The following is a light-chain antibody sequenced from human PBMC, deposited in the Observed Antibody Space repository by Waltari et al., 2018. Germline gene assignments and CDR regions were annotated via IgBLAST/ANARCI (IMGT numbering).Light chain of an antibody. CDR1: SSNIGAGYD. CDR3: QSYDSSLSEGV. CDR2: GNS. J-gene: IGLJ1*01. Sequence: QSVLTQPPSVSGAPGQRVTISCTGSSSNIGAGYDVHWYQQLPGTAPKLLIYGNSIRPAGVPDRFSGSKSGTSASLAITGLQAEDDADYYCQSYDSSLSEGVFGTGTKVTVL. V-gene: IGLV1-40*01.